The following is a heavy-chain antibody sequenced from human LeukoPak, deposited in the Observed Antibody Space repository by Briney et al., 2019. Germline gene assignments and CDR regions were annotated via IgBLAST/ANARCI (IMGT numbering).Heavy chain of an antibody. Sequence: GESLKISCAASGFTFSSYAMSWVRQAPGKGLEWVSSISGRGDITYYADSVKGRFTISRDNSKNTLYLQMNSLRAEDTAVYYCGAGDSSGWYYFDYWGQGALVTVSS. CDR2: ISGRGDIT. CDR1: GFTFSSYA. V-gene: IGHV3-23*01. CDR3: GAGDSSGWYYFDY. J-gene: IGHJ4*02. D-gene: IGHD6-19*01.